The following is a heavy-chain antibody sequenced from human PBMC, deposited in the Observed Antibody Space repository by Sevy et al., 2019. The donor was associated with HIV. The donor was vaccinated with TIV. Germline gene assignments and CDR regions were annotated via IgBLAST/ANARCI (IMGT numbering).Heavy chain of an antibody. D-gene: IGHD5-18*01. CDR2: INEDGSRL. J-gene: IGHJ4*02. CDR3: ARDRAYSAVDY. V-gene: IGHV3-7*01. Sequence: GGSLRLSCVASGFTISESWMIWVRQAPGKGLERIAFINEDGSRLGYVDSVRGRFTISRENIKNSLYLQMNNLRAEDTALYFCARDRAYSAVDYWGQGTLVTVSS. CDR1: GFTISESW.